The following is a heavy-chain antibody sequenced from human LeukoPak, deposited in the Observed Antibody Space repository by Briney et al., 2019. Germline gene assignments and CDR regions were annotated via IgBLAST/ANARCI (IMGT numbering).Heavy chain of an antibody. V-gene: IGHV3-11*01. D-gene: IGHD3-22*01. Sequence: GGSLRLSCAASGFTFSDYYMSWIRQAPGKGLEWVSYISSSGSTLYYADSVKGRFTISRDNAKNSLYLQMNSLRAEDTAVYYCARDLLSYYDSSGYYDYWGQGTLVTVSS. CDR3: ARDLLSYYDSSGYYDY. CDR2: ISSSGSTL. CDR1: GFTFSDYY. J-gene: IGHJ4*02.